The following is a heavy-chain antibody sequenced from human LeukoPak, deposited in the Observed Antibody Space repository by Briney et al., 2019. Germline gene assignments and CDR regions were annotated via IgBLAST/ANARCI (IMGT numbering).Heavy chain of an antibody. Sequence: GASVKVSCKASGYTFTSYDINWVRQATGQGLEWMGWMNPNSGNTGYAQKFQGRVTITRNTSISTAYMELSSLRSEDTAVYYCARGSRIAARGKNWFDPWGQGTLVTVSS. J-gene: IGHJ5*02. V-gene: IGHV1-8*03. D-gene: IGHD6-6*01. CDR2: MNPNSGNT. CDR1: GYTFTSYD. CDR3: ARGSRIAARGKNWFDP.